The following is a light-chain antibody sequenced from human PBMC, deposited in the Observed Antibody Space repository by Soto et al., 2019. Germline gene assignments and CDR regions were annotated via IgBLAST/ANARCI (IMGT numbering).Light chain of an antibody. CDR3: SSYISSSTPVV. CDR2: EVS. J-gene: IGLJ2*01. V-gene: IGLV2-14*01. CDR1: TSDISGYSY. Sequence: QSALTQPASVSGSPGQSITISSTGATSDISGYSYVSWHQQHSGKAPKLMIYEVSNRPSGVSNRFSGSKSGNTASLTISGLQAEDEADYYCSSYISSSTPVVFGGGTQLTVL.